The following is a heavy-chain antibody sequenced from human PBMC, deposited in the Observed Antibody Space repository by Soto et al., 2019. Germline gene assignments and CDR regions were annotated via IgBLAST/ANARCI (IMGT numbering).Heavy chain of an antibody. Sequence: SETLSLTCTVPGGSISSGGYYWSWIRQHPGKGLEWIGYIYYSGSTYYNSSLKSRVTISVDTSKNQFSLKMSSVTAADTAVYYCARGPAYYYDSSGYYNYYYGMDVWGQGTTVTVSS. J-gene: IGHJ6*02. CDR2: IYYSGST. CDR3: ARGPAYYYDSSGYYNYYYGMDV. V-gene: IGHV4-31*03. D-gene: IGHD3-22*01. CDR1: GGSISSGGYY.